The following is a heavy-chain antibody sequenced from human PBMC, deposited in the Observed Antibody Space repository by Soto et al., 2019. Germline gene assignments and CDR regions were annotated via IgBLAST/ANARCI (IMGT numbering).Heavy chain of an antibody. V-gene: IGHV1-69*13. Sequence: VAAVKVSCKASGGTFTSYTVYWVRQAPGQGLEWVGGLIPMFDIVNYAEGFRGRVMITADEATNTASMELSSLTSADTAVYFCARSLGRHPSETPRGHSFGAGSLFPFDHWGQGTLVTVSS. D-gene: IGHD2-15*01. J-gene: IGHJ4*02. CDR1: GGTFTSYT. CDR3: ARSLGRHPSETPRGHSFGAGSLFPFDH. CDR2: LIPMFDIV.